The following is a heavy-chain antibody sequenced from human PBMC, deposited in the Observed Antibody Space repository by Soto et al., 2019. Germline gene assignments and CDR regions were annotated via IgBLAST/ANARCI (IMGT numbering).Heavy chain of an antibody. CDR3: VRDILTGYLPPE. D-gene: IGHD3-9*01. CDR1: GGTFSSYT. V-gene: IGHV1-69*02. J-gene: IGHJ4*02. CDR2: IIPILGIA. Sequence: QVQLVQSGAEAKKPGSTVKVSCKASGGTFSSYTISWVRQAPGQGLEWMGRIIPILGIANYAQKFQGRVTITADKSTSTAYMELSSLRSEDTAVYYCVRDILTGYLPPEWGQGTLVTVSS.